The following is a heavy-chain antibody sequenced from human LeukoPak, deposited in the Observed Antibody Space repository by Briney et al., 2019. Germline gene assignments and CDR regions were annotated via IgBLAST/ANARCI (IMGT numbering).Heavy chain of an antibody. Sequence: GGSPRLSCAASGFTFSSYSMNWVRQAPGKGLEWVSSISSSSSYIYYADSVKGRFTISRDNSKNTLYLQMNSLRAEDTAVYYCARDLYDILTGYPEYSFDYWGQGTLVTVSS. V-gene: IGHV3-21*01. D-gene: IGHD3-9*01. CDR2: ISSSSSYI. J-gene: IGHJ4*02. CDR3: ARDLYDILTGYPEYSFDY. CDR1: GFTFSSYS.